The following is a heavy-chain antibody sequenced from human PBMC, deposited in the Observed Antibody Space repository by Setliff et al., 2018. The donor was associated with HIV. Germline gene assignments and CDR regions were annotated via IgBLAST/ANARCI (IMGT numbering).Heavy chain of an antibody. J-gene: IGHJ2*01. CDR3: ARGSRGDYGDYGAFIRYFDL. V-gene: IGHV1-2*02. Sequence: GASVKVSCKASGYTFTGYYMHWVRQAPGQGLEWMGWINPNSGGTNYAQKFQGRVTMTRDTSISTAYMELSRLRSEDTAVYYCARGSRGDYGDYGAFIRYFDLWGRGTLVTVSS. CDR2: INPNSGGT. CDR1: GYTFTGYY. D-gene: IGHD4-17*01.